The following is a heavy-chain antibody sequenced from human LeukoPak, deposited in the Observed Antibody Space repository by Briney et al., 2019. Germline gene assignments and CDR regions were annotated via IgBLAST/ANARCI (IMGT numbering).Heavy chain of an antibody. CDR1: GYTLTELS. Sequence: ASVKVSCKVSGYTLTELSMHWVRQAPGKGVEWMGGFDPEDGETIYAQKFQGRVTMTEDTSTDTAYMELSSLRSEDTAVYYCATDTYSSSWSQCFDLWGRGTLVTVSS. D-gene: IGHD6-13*01. J-gene: IGHJ2*01. V-gene: IGHV1-24*01. CDR3: ATDTYSSSWSQCFDL. CDR2: FDPEDGET.